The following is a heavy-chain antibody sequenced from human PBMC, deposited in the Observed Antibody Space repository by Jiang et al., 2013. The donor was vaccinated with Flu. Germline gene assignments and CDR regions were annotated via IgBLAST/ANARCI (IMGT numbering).Heavy chain of an antibody. CDR1: GFMFSNYV. J-gene: IGHJ3*02. V-gene: IGHV3-30*18. Sequence: VQLVESGGGAVQPGRSLRLSCAPSGFMFSNYVVHWLRQAPGKGLEWVAVMSHDGSHKYFADFAKGRFTISGDISKNTLFLEMDSLRSEDTAVYYCAKDCGRFSNGYAFDIWGQGTMVTVSS. CDR3: AKDCGRFSNGYAFDI. CDR2: MSHDGSHK. D-gene: IGHD5-24*01.